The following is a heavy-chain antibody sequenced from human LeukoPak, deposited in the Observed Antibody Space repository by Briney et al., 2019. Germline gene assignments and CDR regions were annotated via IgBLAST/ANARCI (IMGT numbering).Heavy chain of an antibody. D-gene: IGHD6-19*01. CDR3: AKDKGSGWTHGMDV. V-gene: IGHV3-30*18. CDR2: ISYDGSNK. J-gene: IGHJ6*02. CDR1: VFTFSNYG. Sequence: GRSLRLSCAAAVFTFSNYGMHWVRQAPGKGLEWVAVISYDGSNKYYADSVKGRFTISRDNSKNTLFLQMNSLRAEDTAVYYCAKDKGSGWTHGMDVWGQGTTVTVSS.